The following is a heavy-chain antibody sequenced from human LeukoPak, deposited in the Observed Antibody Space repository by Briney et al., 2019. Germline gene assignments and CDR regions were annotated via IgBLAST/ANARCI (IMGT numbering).Heavy chain of an antibody. Sequence: TGRSLRLSCAACGFIFSSYAMHWVRQAPGKGLEWVAVISYDGSNKYYADSVKGRFTISRDNSKNTLYLHINSLRADDTAVYFCARDQVQSNTMVRGAWGMDVWGQGTTVTVSS. V-gene: IGHV3-30-3*01. D-gene: IGHD3-10*01. J-gene: IGHJ6*02. CDR3: ARDQVQSNTMVRGAWGMDV. CDR2: ISYDGSNK. CDR1: GFIFSSYA.